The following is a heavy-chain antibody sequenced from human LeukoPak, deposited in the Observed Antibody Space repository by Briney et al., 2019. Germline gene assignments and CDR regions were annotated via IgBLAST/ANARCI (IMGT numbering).Heavy chain of an antibody. Sequence: GGSLRLSCAVSGFTFSDYYMSWLRQAPGKGLEWVLYISSSGSTKYYADSVKGRFTICRDIAKNSYLQMNSLRAEDTAVYYCARDGHAYGRGSPHYWGQGTLVTVSS. CDR2: ISSSGSTK. J-gene: IGHJ4*02. V-gene: IGHV3-11*01. CDR3: ARDGHAYGRGSPHY. CDR1: GFTFSDYY. D-gene: IGHD3-10*01.